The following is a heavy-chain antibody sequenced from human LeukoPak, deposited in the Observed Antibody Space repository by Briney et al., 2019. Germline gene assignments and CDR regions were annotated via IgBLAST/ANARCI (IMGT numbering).Heavy chain of an antibody. D-gene: IGHD1-26*01. V-gene: IGHV1-18*01. CDR1: GYIFTNYG. CDR3: GRSPLELSSRFDY. Sequence: ASVKVSCKTSGYIFTNYGISWVRQAPGEGLEWMGWISAYNGKTNSPQRLQGRVTMTTDTSTNSAYMELRSLRPDDTAVYYRGRSPLELSSRFDYWGQGTLVTVSS. CDR2: ISAYNGKT. J-gene: IGHJ4*02.